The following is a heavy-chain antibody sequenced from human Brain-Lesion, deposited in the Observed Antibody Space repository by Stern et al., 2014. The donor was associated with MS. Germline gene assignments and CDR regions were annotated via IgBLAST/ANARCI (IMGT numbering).Heavy chain of an antibody. CDR3: AGEEDIRYCSGGSCTGNWFDP. CDR1: GGSVSSTSYA. V-gene: IGHV4-39*01. J-gene: IGHJ5*02. D-gene: IGHD2-15*01. CDR2: IYYSGNT. Sequence: QVQLQESGPGLVKPSETLSLTCTVAGGSVSSTSYAWAWIRQPPGKGLEWIGTIYYSGNTSYSPPLKGRLTISRDPSKNQFSLQLRSVTAADTAVYYCAGEEDIRYCSGGSCTGNWFDPWGQGTLVTVSS.